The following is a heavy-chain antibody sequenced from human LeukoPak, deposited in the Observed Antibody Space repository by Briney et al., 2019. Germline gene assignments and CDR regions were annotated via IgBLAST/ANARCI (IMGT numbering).Heavy chain of an antibody. CDR2: IYYTGNT. J-gene: IGHJ4*02. Sequence: SETLSLTCTVSGVSISSSNSYWGWIRQPPVKGLEWIGSIYYTGNTYYNASLKSRVTISIDTSKNQISLRLTSVTATDTAMYYCARQTGSGLFTLPGGQGTLVTVSS. D-gene: IGHD3/OR15-3a*01. CDR3: ARQTGSGLFTLP. CDR1: GVSISSSNSY. V-gene: IGHV4-39*01.